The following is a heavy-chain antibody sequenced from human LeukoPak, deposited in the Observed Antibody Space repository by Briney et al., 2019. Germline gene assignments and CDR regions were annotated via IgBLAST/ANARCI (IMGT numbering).Heavy chain of an antibody. J-gene: IGHJ2*01. V-gene: IGHV3-74*01. Sequence: GGSLRLSSAASGFTFSGYWMHWVRQVPGKGLVWVSRITGDGSSTTYADSVKGRFTISRDNAKNTVFLQMISLRAEDTAVYYCARDTGWYFDLWGRGTLVTVSS. CDR3: ARDTGWYFDL. CDR1: GFTFSGYW. CDR2: ITGDGSST. D-gene: IGHD4-17*01.